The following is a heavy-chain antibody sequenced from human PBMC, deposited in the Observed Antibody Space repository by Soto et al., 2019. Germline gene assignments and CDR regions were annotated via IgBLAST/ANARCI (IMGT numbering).Heavy chain of an antibody. D-gene: IGHD3-10*01. J-gene: IGHJ4*02. CDR2: ISSSSSYI. CDR3: ASVWFGESSFDY. Sequence: GGSLRLSCAASGFTFSSYSMNWVRQAPGKGLEWVSSISSSSSYIYYADSVKGRFTISRDNAKNSLYLQMNSLRAEDTAVYYCASVWFGESSFDYWGQGTLVTVSS. V-gene: IGHV3-21*01. CDR1: GFTFSSYS.